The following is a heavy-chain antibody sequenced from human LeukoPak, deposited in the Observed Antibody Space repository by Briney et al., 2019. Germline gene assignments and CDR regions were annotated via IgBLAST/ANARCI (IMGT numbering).Heavy chain of an antibody. CDR2: ISSEGRST. D-gene: IGHD1-26*01. V-gene: IGHV3-64*02. J-gene: IGHJ3*01. Sequence: PGGSLRLSCAASGFAFSGYSMHWVRQTPEKGLEYISVISSEGRSTYYADSVKGRFTILRDNSKSTVFLQMDSLRVDDTALYFCASDTGRHYGAFDVWGQGTMVAVSS. CDR3: ASDTGRHYGAFDV. CDR1: GFAFSGYS.